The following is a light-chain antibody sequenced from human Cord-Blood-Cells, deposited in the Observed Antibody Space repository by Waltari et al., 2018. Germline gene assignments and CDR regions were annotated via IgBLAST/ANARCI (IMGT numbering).Light chain of an antibody. CDR2: AAS. CDR3: QKYNSALVT. V-gene: IGKV1-27*01. Sequence: DIQMTQSPSCLSASVGDRVTLTCRASQGISNYLAWYQQKPGTVPKLLIYAASTLQSGVPSRFSGSGSGTDFTLTISSLQPEDVATYYCQKYNSALVTFGPGTKVDIK. CDR1: QGISNY. J-gene: IGKJ3*01.